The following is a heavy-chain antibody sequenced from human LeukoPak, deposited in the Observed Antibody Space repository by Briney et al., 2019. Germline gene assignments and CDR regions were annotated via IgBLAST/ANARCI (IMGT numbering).Heavy chain of an antibody. CDR3: AKEANSVDL. Sequence: ASVKVSCKASGYTFINYYMHWVRQAPGQGLEWMGLIHPGGGSPTYAQEFQGRVTMTTDTSTDTLYMELNSLRSEDTAVYYCAKEANSVDLWGQGTLVTVSS. J-gene: IGHJ5*02. CDR2: IHPGGGSP. CDR1: GYTFINYY. V-gene: IGHV1-46*01.